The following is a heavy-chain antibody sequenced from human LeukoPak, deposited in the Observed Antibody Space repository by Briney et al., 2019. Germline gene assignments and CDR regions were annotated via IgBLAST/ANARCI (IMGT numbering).Heavy chain of an antibody. CDR3: ARGGGMNYYDSSGYYGY. CDR2: IKQDGSEK. V-gene: IGHV3-7*01. D-gene: IGHD3-22*01. CDR1: GFTFSSYW. Sequence: GGSLRLSCAASGFTFSSYWMSWVRQAPGKGLEWVANIKQDGSEKYYVDSVKGRFTISRDNAKNSLYLQMNSLRAEDTAVYYCARGGGMNYYDSSGYYGYWGQGTLVTVSS. J-gene: IGHJ4*02.